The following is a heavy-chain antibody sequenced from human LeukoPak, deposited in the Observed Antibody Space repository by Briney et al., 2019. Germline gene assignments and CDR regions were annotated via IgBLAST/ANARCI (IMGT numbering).Heavy chain of an antibody. CDR2: ISPNSGGT. CDR1: GYTFTGYY. Sequence: ASVKVSCKASGYTFTGYYMHWVRQAPGQGLEWMGWISPNSGGTNSAQKFQGRVTITRNTSISTAYMELSSLRSEDTAVYYCARARPIYYGSGSSIDYWGQGTLVTVSS. V-gene: IGHV1-2*02. CDR3: ARARPIYYGSGSSIDY. D-gene: IGHD3-10*01. J-gene: IGHJ4*02.